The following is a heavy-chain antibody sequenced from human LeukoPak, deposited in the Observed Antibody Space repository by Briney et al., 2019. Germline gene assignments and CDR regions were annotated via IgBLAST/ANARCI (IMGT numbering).Heavy chain of an antibody. CDR2: IYHSGST. D-gene: IGHD1-26*01. CDR1: GGSISSSSYY. CDR3: AKRVGPTIGYLFDH. V-gene: IGHV4-39*07. Sequence: SETLSLTCTVSGGSISSSSYYWGWIRQPPGKGLEWIGSIYHSGSTYYNPSLKSRVTISVDTSKNQFSLKLRSVTATDTAVYYCAKRVGPTIGYLFDHWGQGTLVTVSS. J-gene: IGHJ4*02.